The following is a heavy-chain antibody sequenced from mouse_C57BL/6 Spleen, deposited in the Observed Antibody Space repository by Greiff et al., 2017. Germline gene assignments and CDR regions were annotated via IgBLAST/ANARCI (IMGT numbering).Heavy chain of an antibody. V-gene: IGHV1-74*01. D-gene: IGHD1-1*01. CDR3: AILGYGSSYGYFDV. Sequence: QVQLQQPGAELVKPGASVKVSCKASGYTFTSYWMHWVKQRPGQGLEWIGRIHPSDSDTNYNQKFKGKATLTVDKSSSTAYMQLSSLTSEDSAFYYCAILGYGSSYGYFDVWGTGTTVTVSS. CDR2: IHPSDSDT. CDR1: GYTFTSYW. J-gene: IGHJ1*03.